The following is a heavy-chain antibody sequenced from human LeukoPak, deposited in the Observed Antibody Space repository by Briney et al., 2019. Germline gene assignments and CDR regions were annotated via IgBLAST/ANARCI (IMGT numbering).Heavy chain of an antibody. D-gene: IGHD3-16*02. CDR1: GDSVSSNCAA. CDR3: ARAPEYYDYVWGSYRPGYFDY. Sequence: SQTLSLTCAISGDSVSSNCAAWNRIRQSPWRGLEWLGRTYYRSKWYNDYAVSVKSRITINPDTSKNQFSLKLSSVTAADTAVYYCARAPEYYDYVWGSYRPGYFDYWGQGTLVTVSS. V-gene: IGHV6-1*01. J-gene: IGHJ4*02. CDR2: TYYRSKWYN.